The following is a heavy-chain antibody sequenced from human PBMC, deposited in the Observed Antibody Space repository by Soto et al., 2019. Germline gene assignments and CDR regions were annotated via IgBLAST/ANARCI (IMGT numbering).Heavy chain of an antibody. J-gene: IGHJ5*02. Sequence: PSETLSLTCSVSGVSISSCYWTWIPQTPGKGLEWIVYIYYGGSINSNPSPKIRVVMPEDTAKNQFSLRLSSVTAADTAVYYCTGAYYDISGYSLDPWGQGTSVTVSS. CDR3: TGAYYDISGYSLDP. CDR2: IYYGGSI. D-gene: IGHD3-22*01. V-gene: IGHV4-59*01. CDR1: GVSISSCY.